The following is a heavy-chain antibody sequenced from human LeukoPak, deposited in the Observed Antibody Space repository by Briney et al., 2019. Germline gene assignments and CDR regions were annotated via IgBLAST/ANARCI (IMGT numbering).Heavy chain of an antibody. D-gene: IGHD3-9*01. Sequence: GGSLRLSCAASGFTVSSSYMSWVRQAPGKGLEWVSAISGSGGSTYYADSVKGRFTISRDNSKNTLYLQMNSLRAEDTAVYYCAKGPGFRLDYWGQGTLVTVSS. CDR3: AKGPGFRLDY. J-gene: IGHJ4*02. CDR2: ISGSGGST. V-gene: IGHV3-23*01. CDR1: GFTVSSSY.